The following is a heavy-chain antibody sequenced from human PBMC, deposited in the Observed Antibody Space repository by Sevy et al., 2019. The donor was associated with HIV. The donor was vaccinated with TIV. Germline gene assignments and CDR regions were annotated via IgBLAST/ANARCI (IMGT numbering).Heavy chain of an antibody. CDR1: GGSVSSGSYY. J-gene: IGHJ6*02. V-gene: IGHV4-61*01. Sequence: SETLSLTCTVSGGSVSSGSYYWSWIRQPPGKGLEWIGYIYYSGSTNYNPSLKSLVTISVDTSKNQFSLKLSSVTAADTAVYYCARVTWLYYYDGMDVWVQGTTVTVSS. D-gene: IGHD5-12*01. CDR2: IYYSGST. CDR3: ARVTWLYYYDGMDV.